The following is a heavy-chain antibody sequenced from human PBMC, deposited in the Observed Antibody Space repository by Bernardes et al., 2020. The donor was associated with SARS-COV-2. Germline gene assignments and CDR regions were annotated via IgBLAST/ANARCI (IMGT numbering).Heavy chain of an antibody. D-gene: IGHD3-22*01. CDR3: ARANFLNYYDSSAYQYFQD. CDR1: GVSIVTANW. Sequence: SETLSLTCAVSGVSIVTANWWSWVRQAPGKGLEWIGQIYHGGSTDYNPSLKSRVTISVDKSKNHFSLSLSSVAAADTAVYYCARANFLNYYDSSAYQYFQDWGQGTLVTVSS. J-gene: IGHJ1*01. V-gene: IGHV4-4*02. CDR2: IYHGGST.